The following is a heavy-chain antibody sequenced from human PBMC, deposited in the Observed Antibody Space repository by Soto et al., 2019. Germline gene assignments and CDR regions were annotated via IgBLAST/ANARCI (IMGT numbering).Heavy chain of an antibody. V-gene: IGHV1-69*06. CDR1: GGTFSSYA. Sequence: SVKVSCKASGGTFSSYAISWVRQAPGQGLEWMGGIIPIFGTANYAQKFQGRVTITADKSTSTAYMELSSLRSEDTAVYYCAGTTYYYGSGSYPPDYWGQGTLVPVSS. D-gene: IGHD3-10*01. CDR2: IIPIFGTA. J-gene: IGHJ4*02. CDR3: AGTTYYYGSGSYPPDY.